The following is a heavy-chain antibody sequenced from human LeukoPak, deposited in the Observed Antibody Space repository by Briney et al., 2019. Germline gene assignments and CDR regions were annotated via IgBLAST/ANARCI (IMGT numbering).Heavy chain of an antibody. Sequence: SEPLSPTCTVSGGSLSRYCWSWLRQPPGKGLEWMGYIYYGGSTNYNPSLQSRVTISVDTSKNQFSLELSSVTAADAAVYYCARVMGSGSYYYFDYWGQGTLVTVSS. CDR1: GGSLSRYC. J-gene: IGHJ4*02. CDR2: IYYGGST. CDR3: ARVMGSGSYYYFDY. V-gene: IGHV4-59*01. D-gene: IGHD1-26*01.